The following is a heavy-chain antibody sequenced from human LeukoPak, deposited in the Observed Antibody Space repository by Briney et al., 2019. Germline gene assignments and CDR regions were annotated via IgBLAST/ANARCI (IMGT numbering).Heavy chain of an antibody. J-gene: IGHJ6*03. CDR2: IKSKTDGGTT. D-gene: IGHD3-22*01. V-gene: IGHV3-15*01. CDR3: TTDGWDSSGYFNYYYYYMHV. CDR1: GFTFSNAW. Sequence: NPGGSLRLSCAASGFTFSNAWMSWVRQAPGKGLEWVGRIKSKTDGGTTDYSAPVKGRFTIARDDLKNTLYLEMNRLKTEDRAVYYCTTDGWDSSGYFNYYYYYMHVWGKGTPVTVCS.